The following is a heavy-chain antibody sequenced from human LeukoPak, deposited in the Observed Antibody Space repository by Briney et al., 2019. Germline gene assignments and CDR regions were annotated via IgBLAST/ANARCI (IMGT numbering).Heavy chain of an antibody. Sequence: PGRSLRLSCAASGFTFSSYGTHWVRQAPGKGLEWVAVISYDGSNKYYADSVKGRFTISRDNSKNTLYLQMNSLRAEDTAVYYCAKDRVGATERWGQGTLVTVSS. J-gene: IGHJ4*02. CDR2: ISYDGSNK. D-gene: IGHD1-26*01. CDR1: GFTFSSYG. CDR3: AKDRVGATER. V-gene: IGHV3-30*18.